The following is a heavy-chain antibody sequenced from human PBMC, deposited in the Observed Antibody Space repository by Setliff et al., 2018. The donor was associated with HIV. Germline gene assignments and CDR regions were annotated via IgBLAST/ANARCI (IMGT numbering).Heavy chain of an antibody. V-gene: IGHV1-18*01. CDR3: ARIREGVPAAGY. D-gene: IGHD2-2*01. CDR2: ISGYSGNT. CDR1: GYTFTKYG. Sequence: ASVKVSCKSSGYTFTKYGITWVRQAPGHGLEWMGWISGYSGNTNYAQNLQGRVTMTTDTSTSTAYMELRSLTSDDTAVYFCARIREGVPAAGYWGQGTLVTVSS. J-gene: IGHJ4*02.